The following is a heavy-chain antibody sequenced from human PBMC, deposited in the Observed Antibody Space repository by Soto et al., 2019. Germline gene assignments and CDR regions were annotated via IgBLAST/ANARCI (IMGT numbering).Heavy chain of an antibody. CDR2: ISNNGDAT. V-gene: IGHV3-23*01. D-gene: IGHD3-10*01. CDR3: AQLALWFGECGRCY. CDR1: GIKFRDSA. J-gene: IGHJ4*02. Sequence: EVFLSESGGGVTQPGGSLRLSCAAPGIKFRDSAMSWVRQAPGKGLEWVSSISNNGDATYYADSVKGRFHISRDNSEKTVCLEMNRLRVEDTAVYFCAQLALWFGECGRCYWCQGALVSVYS.